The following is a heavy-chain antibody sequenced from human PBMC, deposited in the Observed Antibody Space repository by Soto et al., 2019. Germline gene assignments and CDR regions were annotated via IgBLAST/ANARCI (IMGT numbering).Heavy chain of an antibody. CDR1: GFTFSDFG. D-gene: IGHD6-19*01. CDR2: ISADGSDK. J-gene: IGHJ4*02. Sequence: QVQLVESGGGVVQPERSLRLSCATSGFTFSDFGMHWVRQAPGKGLEWVAAISADGSDKYYPGSVQGRFTISRDNTKKALYLQMNSLRTGYTAIYYCAQGTAVARQHFANWGQGTLVTVSS. CDR3: AQGTAVARQHFAN. V-gene: IGHV3-30*18.